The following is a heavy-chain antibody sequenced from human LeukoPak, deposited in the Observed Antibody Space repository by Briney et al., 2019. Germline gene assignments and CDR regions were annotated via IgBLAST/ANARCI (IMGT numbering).Heavy chain of an antibody. V-gene: IGHV3-9*01. D-gene: IGHD6-19*01. Sequence: PGGSLRLSCAASGFTFDDYAMHWVRQAPGKGLEWVSGISWNSGSIGYADSAKGRFTISRDNAKNSLYLQMNSLRAEDTAVYYCARDTDELLAGYWGQGTLVTVSS. CDR3: ARDTDELLAGY. CDR1: GFTFDDYA. J-gene: IGHJ4*02. CDR2: ISWNSGSI.